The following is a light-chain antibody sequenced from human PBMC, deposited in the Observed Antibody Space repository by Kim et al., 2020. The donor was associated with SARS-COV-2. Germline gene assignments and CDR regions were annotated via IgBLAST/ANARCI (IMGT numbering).Light chain of an antibody. CDR3: QSYDSSNPVV. Sequence: KPVTSSGTRSSGSIASNYVQWYQLRPGSAPTTVIYEDNQRPSGVPDRFSGSIDSSSNSASLTISGLKTEDEADYYCQSYDSSNPVVFGGGTQLTVL. V-gene: IGLV6-57*03. CDR2: EDN. CDR1: SGSIASNY. J-gene: IGLJ2*01.